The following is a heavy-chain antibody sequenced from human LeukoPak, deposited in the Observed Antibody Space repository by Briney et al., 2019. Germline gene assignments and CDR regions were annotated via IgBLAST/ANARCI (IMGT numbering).Heavy chain of an antibody. V-gene: IGHV3-53*01. CDR3: ARDPSLRITMVRGGRNDY. J-gene: IGHJ4*02. CDR2: IYSGGGT. CDR1: GFTVSSNY. D-gene: IGHD3-10*01. Sequence: GGSLRLSCAASGFTVSSNYMSWVRQAPGKGLEWVSTIYSGGGTYYADSVKGRFTISRDNSKNTLYLQMNSLRAEDTAVYYCARDPSLRITMVRGGRNDYWGQGTLVTVSS.